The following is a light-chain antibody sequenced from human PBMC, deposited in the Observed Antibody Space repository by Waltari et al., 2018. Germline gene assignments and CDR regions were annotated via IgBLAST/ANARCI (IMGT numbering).Light chain of an antibody. CDR2: GTS. Sequence: DIQMTQSPSSVSSSIGYRVTITCRACQDIGHRLAWYQQKPGKAPNLLIYGTSSLQTGVPSRFSGSGSGTEFTLTISSLQPEDFATYYCQQSKSFPITFGPGTKVDIK. V-gene: IGKV1-12*01. J-gene: IGKJ3*01. CDR3: QQSKSFPIT. CDR1: QDIGHR.